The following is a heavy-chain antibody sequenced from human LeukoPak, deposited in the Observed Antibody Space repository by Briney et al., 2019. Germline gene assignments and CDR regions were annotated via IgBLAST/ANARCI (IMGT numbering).Heavy chain of an antibody. J-gene: IGHJ4*02. D-gene: IGHD6-19*01. CDR2: IYPGDSDT. CDR1: GDSFTTYW. CDR3: ARQAAVAGTGDFDY. Sequence: GESLKISCGGSGDSFTTYWIAWVRQMPGKGLEWMGIIYPGDSDTRYSPSFQGQVTISADKSISTAYLQWSSLKASDTAMYYCARQAAVAGTGDFDYWGQGTLVTVSS. V-gene: IGHV5-51*01.